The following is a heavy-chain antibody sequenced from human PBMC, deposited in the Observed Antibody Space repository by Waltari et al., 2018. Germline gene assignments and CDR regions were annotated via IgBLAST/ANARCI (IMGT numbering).Heavy chain of an antibody. CDR2: IYYSGST. CDR1: GGSISSGGYY. Sequence: QVQLQESGPGLVKPSQTLSLTCTVSGGSISSGGYYWSWIRQHPGKGLEWIGYIYYSGSTYYNPSLKSLVTISVDTSKNQFSLKLSSVTAADTAVYYCAGWGDWNYYAFDIWGQGTMVTVSS. J-gene: IGHJ3*02. V-gene: IGHV4-31*01. CDR3: AGWGDWNYYAFDI. D-gene: IGHD1-7*01.